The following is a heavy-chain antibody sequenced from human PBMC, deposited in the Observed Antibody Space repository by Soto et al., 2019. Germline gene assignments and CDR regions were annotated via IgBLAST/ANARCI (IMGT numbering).Heavy chain of an antibody. V-gene: IGHV4-4*07. CDR1: GGSMTGYF. D-gene: IGHD2-8*01. CDR2: VYNSGNT. CDR3: ARTHWVYGTEY. J-gene: IGHJ4*02. Sequence: QVKLQESGPGLVKPSETLSLTCTVSGGSMTGYFWTWIRQPAGKGLEWIGHVYNSGNTDYNPSLESRIIMAVDTSKQQFSLKVKSVTSADTAMYYCARTHWVYGTEYWGQGTLVTVSS.